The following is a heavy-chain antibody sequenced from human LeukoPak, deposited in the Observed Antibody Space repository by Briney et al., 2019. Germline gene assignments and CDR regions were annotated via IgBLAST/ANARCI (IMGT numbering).Heavy chain of an antibody. Sequence: PGGSLRLSCAASGFTVSSNYMSWVRQAPGRGLEWVASINQNGGEIYYVDSVKGRFTISRDNAKNSLFLQMSSLRVEDTAVYYCARRVRKWDGWCFDLWGRGTLVAVSS. J-gene: IGHJ2*01. V-gene: IGHV3-7*05. CDR2: INQNGGEI. CDR3: ARRVRKWDGWCFDL. D-gene: IGHD1-26*01. CDR1: GFTVSSNY.